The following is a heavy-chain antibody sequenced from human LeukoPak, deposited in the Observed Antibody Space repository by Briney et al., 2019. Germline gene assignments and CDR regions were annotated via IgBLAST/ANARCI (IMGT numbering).Heavy chain of an antibody. V-gene: IGHV4-34*01. CDR3: ARVGADGSGFLFDY. D-gene: IGHD3-10*01. CDR2: INHSGST. J-gene: IGHJ4*02. Sequence: PSETLSLTCAVYGGSFRGYYWSWIRQPPQEGLEWIGEINHSGSTNYNPSLKSRVTISVDTSKNQFSLKLSSVTAADTAVYYCARVGADGSGFLFDYWGQGTLVTVSS. CDR1: GGSFRGYY.